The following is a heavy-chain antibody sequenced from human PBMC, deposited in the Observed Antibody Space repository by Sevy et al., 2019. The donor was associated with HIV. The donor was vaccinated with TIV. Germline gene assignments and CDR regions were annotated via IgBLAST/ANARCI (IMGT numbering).Heavy chain of an antibody. V-gene: IGHV3-21*01. CDR3: ARDETWDAFDI. CDR2: ISFSSNYI. Sequence: GGSLRLSCAASGFTFSSSSMNWVRQAPGKGLEWVSSISFSSNYIYYADSVKGRFTISRYNAKNSLFLQMNSLRAEDTAVYYCARDETWDAFDIWGQGTMVTVSS. J-gene: IGHJ3*02. CDR1: GFTFSSSS.